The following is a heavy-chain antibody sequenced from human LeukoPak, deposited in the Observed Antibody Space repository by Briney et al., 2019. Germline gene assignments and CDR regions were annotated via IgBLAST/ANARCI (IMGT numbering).Heavy chain of an antibody. CDR2: IYHSGST. Sequence: TPSETLSLTCTVSGGSVSSSNHYWGWIRQPPGKGLEWIGSIYHSGSTYYNPSLKSRVTISVDTSKNQFSLNLRSVTAADTAVYYCARMYSGRYYIVLNFESWGQGTLVTVSS. D-gene: IGHD1-26*01. V-gene: IGHV4-39*01. J-gene: IGHJ4*02. CDR3: ARMYSGRYYIVLNFES. CDR1: GGSVSSSNHY.